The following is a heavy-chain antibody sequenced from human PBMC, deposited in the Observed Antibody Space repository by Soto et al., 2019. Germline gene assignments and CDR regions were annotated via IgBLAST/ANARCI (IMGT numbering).Heavy chain of an antibody. CDR2: ISWNSGSI. CDR3: AKDALSIFGVDYYYYYGMDV. Sequence: GGSLRLSCAASGFTFDDYAMHWVRQAPGKGLEWVSGISWNSGSIGYADSVKGRFTISRDNAKNSLYLQMNSLRAEDTALYYCAKDALSIFGVDYYYYYGMDVWGQGTTVTVSS. V-gene: IGHV3-9*01. D-gene: IGHD3-3*01. CDR1: GFTFDDYA. J-gene: IGHJ6*02.